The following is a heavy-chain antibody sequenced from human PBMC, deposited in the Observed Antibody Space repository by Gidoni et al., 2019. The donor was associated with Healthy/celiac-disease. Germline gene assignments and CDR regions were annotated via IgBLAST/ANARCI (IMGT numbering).Heavy chain of an antibody. J-gene: IGHJ4*02. V-gene: IGHV3-23*01. D-gene: IGHD2-15*01. CDR2: ISGSGGST. Sequence: LRHSCAASGFTFSSYAMSWVRQAPGKGLEWVSAISGSGGSTYYADSVKGRFTISRDNSKNTLYLQMNSLRAEDTAVYYCAKIDIVVVVAATRGGDYWGQGTLVTVSS. CDR3: AKIDIVVVVAATRGGDY. CDR1: GFTFSSYA.